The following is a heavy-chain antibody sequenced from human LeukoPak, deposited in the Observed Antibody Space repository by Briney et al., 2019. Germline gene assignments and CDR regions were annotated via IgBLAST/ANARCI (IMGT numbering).Heavy chain of an antibody. CDR1: GGSFSGYY. J-gene: IGHJ5*02. Sequence: SETLSLTCAVYGGSFSGYYWSWIRQPPGKGLEWIGEINHSGSTNYNPSLKSRVTISVDTSKNQFSLKLSSVTAADTAVYYCARTRYSSSSGHWFDPWGQGTLVTVSS. V-gene: IGHV4-34*01. CDR3: ARTRYSSSSGHWFDP. D-gene: IGHD6-6*01. CDR2: INHSGST.